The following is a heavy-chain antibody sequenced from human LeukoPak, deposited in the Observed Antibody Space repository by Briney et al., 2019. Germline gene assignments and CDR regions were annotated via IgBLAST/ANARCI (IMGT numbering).Heavy chain of an antibody. Sequence: ASVKVSCKASGYTFTGYYMHWVRQAPGQGLEWMGWISAYNGNTNYAQKLQGRVTMTTDTSTSTAYMELRSLRSDDTAVYYCARDRLDPVVPAASYPELEELDYWGQGTLVTVSS. CDR2: ISAYNGNT. CDR3: ARDRLDPVVPAASYPELEELDY. D-gene: IGHD2-2*01. CDR1: GYTFTGYY. V-gene: IGHV1-18*04. J-gene: IGHJ4*02.